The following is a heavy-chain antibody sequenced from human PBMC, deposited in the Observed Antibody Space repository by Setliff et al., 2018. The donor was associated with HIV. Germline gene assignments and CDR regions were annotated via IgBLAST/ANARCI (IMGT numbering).Heavy chain of an antibody. CDR2: INNDGSTS. D-gene: IGHD6-13*01. CDR1: GLTFGNYW. CDR3: VRVAGFSSSWFAY. J-gene: IGHJ4*02. V-gene: IGHV3-74*03. Sequence: GGSLRLSCAASGLTFGNYWMHWVRQAPGKGLEWVARINNDGSTSEHANAVKGRLTISRDNDRNTLYLEMNSLRVEDTALYYCVRVAGFSSSWFAYWGQGTLVTVSS.